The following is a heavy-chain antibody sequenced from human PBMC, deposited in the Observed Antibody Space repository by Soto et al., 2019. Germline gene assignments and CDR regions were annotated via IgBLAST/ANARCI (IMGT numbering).Heavy chain of an antibody. J-gene: IGHJ6*02. CDR1: GGSISSGDYY. V-gene: IGHV4-30-4*01. Sequence: QVQLQESGPGLVKPSQTLSLTCTVSGGSISSGDYYWSWIRQPPGKGLEWIGYIYYSGSTYYNPSLXRXVXLXIDTSQNQFSRKLRSVTAADPAVYYCARASPVVTDVWGQGTTVTVSS. D-gene: IGHD5-18*01. CDR3: ARASPVVTDV. CDR2: IYYSGST.